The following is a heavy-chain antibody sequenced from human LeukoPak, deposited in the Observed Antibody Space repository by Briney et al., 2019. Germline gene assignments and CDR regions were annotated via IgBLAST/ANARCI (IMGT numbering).Heavy chain of an antibody. CDR1: GYSFTSYW. CDR2: IYPGDSDT. D-gene: IGHD3-22*01. V-gene: IGHV5-51*01. Sequence: GESLKISCKGSGYSFTSYWIGWVRQMPGKGLEWMGIIYPGDSDTGYSPSFQGQVTISADKSISTAYLQWSSLKASDTAMYYCARSDYYDSSGYYLSLNFDYWGQGTLVTVSS. J-gene: IGHJ4*02. CDR3: ARSDYYDSSGYYLSLNFDY.